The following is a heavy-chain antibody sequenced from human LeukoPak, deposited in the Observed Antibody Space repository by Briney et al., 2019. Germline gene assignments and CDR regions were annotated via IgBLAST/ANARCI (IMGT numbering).Heavy chain of an antibody. Sequence: PSETLSLTCSVSGAIIQREGFNWDWIRQPPGKGLEWIGEINHSGSTNYNPSLKSRVTISVDTSKNQFSLKLSSVTAADTAVYYCARGNEFCSSTSCYVLFDYWGQGTLVTVSS. J-gene: IGHJ4*02. V-gene: IGHV4-34*01. CDR1: GAIIQREGFN. D-gene: IGHD2-2*01. CDR3: ARGNEFCSSTSCYVLFDY. CDR2: INHSGST.